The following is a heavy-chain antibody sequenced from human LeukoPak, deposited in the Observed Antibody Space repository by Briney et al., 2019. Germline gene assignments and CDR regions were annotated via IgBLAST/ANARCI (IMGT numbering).Heavy chain of an antibody. CDR2: IYYSGST. V-gene: IGHV4-61*05. CDR3: ARGSTRADDY. J-gene: IGHJ4*02. D-gene: IGHD2/OR15-2a*01. Sequence: SETLSLTCTVSGGSISSSSYYWGWIRQPPGKGLEWIGYIYYSGSTNYNPSLKSRVATSVDTSRNQFSLTLYSVSAADTAVYYCARGSTRADDYWGQGTLVTVSS. CDR1: GGSISSSSYY.